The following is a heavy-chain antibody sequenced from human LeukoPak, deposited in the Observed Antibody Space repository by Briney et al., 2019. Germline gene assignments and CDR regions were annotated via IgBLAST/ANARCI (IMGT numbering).Heavy chain of an antibody. V-gene: IGHV3-23*01. CDR2: ISGSGGST. CDR3: AKHRDLALLDY. D-gene: IGHD1-14*01. J-gene: IGHJ4*02. CDR1: GFSFSSYA. Sequence: GGSLRLSCAASGFSFSSYAMRWVRQAPGKGLEWVAAISGSGGSTYYADSVKGWFTISRDNSKNTLYLQMNSLRAEDTAVYYCAKHRDLALLDYWGQGTLVTVSS.